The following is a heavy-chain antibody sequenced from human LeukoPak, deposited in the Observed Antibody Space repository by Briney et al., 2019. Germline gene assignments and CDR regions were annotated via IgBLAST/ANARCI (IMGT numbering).Heavy chain of an antibody. Sequence: GASVKVSCKASGYSFTGYYMHWVRQAPGQGLEWMGWTNPNSGDTKYAQKFQGRVTMTRDTSISTAYMELTRLRSDDTAVYYCARGGLRVMVYRLYYMDVWGKGTTVTVSS. J-gene: IGHJ6*03. CDR1: GYSFTGYY. CDR3: ARGGLRVMVYRLYYMDV. V-gene: IGHV1-2*02. CDR2: TNPNSGDT. D-gene: IGHD2-8*01.